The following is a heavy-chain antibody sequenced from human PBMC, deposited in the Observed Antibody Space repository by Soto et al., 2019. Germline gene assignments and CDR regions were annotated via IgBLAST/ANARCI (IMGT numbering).Heavy chain of an antibody. J-gene: IGHJ6*02. CDR1: GGSFSGYY. V-gene: IGHV4-34*01. CDR2: INHSGST. Sequence: PSETLSLTCAVYGGSFSGYYWSWIRQPPGKGLEWIGEINHSGSTNYNPSLKSRVTISVDTSKNQFSLKLSSATAADTAVYYCARSRSSRWSGMYYYYYGMDVWGQGTTVTVSS. D-gene: IGHD6-13*01. CDR3: ARSRSSRWSGMYYYYYGMDV.